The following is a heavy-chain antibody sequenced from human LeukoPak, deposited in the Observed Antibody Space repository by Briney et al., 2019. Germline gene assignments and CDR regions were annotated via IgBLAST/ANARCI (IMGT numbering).Heavy chain of an antibody. J-gene: IGHJ4*02. D-gene: IGHD3-3*01. CDR3: AKVEGYDFWSGYYTGDY. Sequence: PGGSLRLSCAASGFTFSSYVMHWVRQAPGKGLEWVAFISYDGSNKYYADSVKGRFTISRDNSKNTLYLQMNSLRAEDTAVYYCAKVEGYDFWSGYYTGDYWGQGTLVTVSS. CDR2: ISYDGSNK. CDR1: GFTFSSYV. V-gene: IGHV3-30*18.